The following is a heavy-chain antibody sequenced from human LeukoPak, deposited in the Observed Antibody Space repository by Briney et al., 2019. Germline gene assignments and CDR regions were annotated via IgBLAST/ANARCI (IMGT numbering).Heavy chain of an antibody. CDR1: GGSISGYY. CDR3: ARGGPAPRRDGGSYPY. CDR2: TYYGGST. D-gene: IGHD3-22*01. V-gene: IGHV4-59*01. Sequence: SETLSLTCTVSGGSISGYYWSWIRQPPGEGLEWIAYTYYGGSTEYNSTLRSRVTILVDSSKNQFSLRLTSVTTADTAVYYCARGGPAPRRDGGSYPYWGQGILVTVSS. J-gene: IGHJ4*02.